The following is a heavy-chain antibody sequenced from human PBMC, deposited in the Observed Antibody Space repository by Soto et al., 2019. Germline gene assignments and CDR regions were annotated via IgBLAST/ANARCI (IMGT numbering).Heavy chain of an antibody. D-gene: IGHD3-16*01. V-gene: IGHV3-23*01. CDR3: AKGKGGSLSYLFDY. CDR2: ISGSGGST. J-gene: IGHJ4*02. Sequence: EVQLLESGGGLVQPGGSLRLSCAASGFTFSSYPMSWVRQAPGKGLEWVSTISGSGGSTYYADSVKGRFTISRDNSKNTLYLQMNGLRVEDTALYYCAKGKGGSLSYLFDYWGQGTLVTVSS. CDR1: GFTFSSYP.